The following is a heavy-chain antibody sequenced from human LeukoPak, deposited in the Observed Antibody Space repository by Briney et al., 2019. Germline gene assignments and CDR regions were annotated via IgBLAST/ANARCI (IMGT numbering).Heavy chain of an antibody. CDR1: GFTFSNYW. CDR2: IKSDGSAT. CDR3: ARGFSYNHFDY. J-gene: IGHJ4*02. D-gene: IGHD5-24*01. Sequence: GGSLRLSCAASGFTFSNYWMHWVRQAPGKGLVWVSHIKSDGSATTYADSVKGRFTISRDNAKNTLYLQMNSLRAEDTAVYYCARGFSYNHFDYWGQGTLVTVSS. V-gene: IGHV3-74*01.